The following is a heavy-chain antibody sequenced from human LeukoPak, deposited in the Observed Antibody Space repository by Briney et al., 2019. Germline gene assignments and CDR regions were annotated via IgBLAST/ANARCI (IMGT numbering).Heavy chain of an antibody. V-gene: IGHV1-69*05. CDR3: ARGTSGWRQPAAFDI. J-gene: IGHJ3*02. CDR1: GGTFISYA. CDR2: IIPIFGTA. Sequence: VASVKVSCKASGGTFISYAISWVRQAPGQGLEWMGGIIPIFGTAKYAQKLQGRVTVTTDESTSTAYMELNSLRSEDTAVYYCARGTSGWRQPAAFDIWGQGTMVTVSS. D-gene: IGHD6-19*01.